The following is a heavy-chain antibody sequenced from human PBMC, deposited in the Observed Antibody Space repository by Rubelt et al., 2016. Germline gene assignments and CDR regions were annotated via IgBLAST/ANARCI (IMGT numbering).Heavy chain of an antibody. D-gene: IGHD3-3*01. CDR3: TRDYDFWSHYSSYGMDV. J-gene: IGHJ6*02. CDR1: GGSISRSTYY. CDR2: VYYSGGT. V-gene: IGHV4-39*01. Sequence: QLQLQESRPGLVKPSETLSLPCTVSGGSISRSTYYWGWIRQPPGKGLEWIGSVYYSGGTYYNPSLTSRVTISVDTSKNQFSLKVNSLTAADTAVYYCTRDYDFWSHYSSYGMDVWGQGTTVTVSS.